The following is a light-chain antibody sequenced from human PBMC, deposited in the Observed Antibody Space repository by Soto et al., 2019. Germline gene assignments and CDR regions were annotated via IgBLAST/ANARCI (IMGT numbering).Light chain of an antibody. CDR3: KQHGGSFP. J-gene: IGKJ3*01. Sequence: EIVLTQSPGTLSLSPGERATLSCRASQSVSSSYLAWYQQRPGQAPRLLIYGTSSRATGIPDRFSGSGSGTHFTLTISRLVPEDFAVYYCKQHGGSFPLGPETKVDIK. CDR2: GTS. V-gene: IGKV3-20*01. CDR1: QSVSSSY.